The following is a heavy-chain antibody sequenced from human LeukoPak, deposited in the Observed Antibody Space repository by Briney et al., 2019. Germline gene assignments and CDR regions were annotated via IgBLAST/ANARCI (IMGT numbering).Heavy chain of an antibody. CDR1: GFTFSSYG. CDR3: ARGIGGYYYDSSGDRAFDI. Sequence: GGSLRLSCAASGFTFSSYGMHWVRQAPGKGLVWVSRINRDGSSTTYADSVKGRFTISRDNAKNTLYLQMNSLRAGDTAVYYCARGIGGYYYDSSGDRAFDIWGQGTMVTVSS. V-gene: IGHV3-74*01. J-gene: IGHJ3*02. CDR2: INRDGSST. D-gene: IGHD3-22*01.